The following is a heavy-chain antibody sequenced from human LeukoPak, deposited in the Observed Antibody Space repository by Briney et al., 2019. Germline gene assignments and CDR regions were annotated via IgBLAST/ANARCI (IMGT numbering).Heavy chain of an antibody. J-gene: IGHJ3*02. V-gene: IGHV1-18*01. Sequence: ASVKVSCKASGYTFTSHGLSWARQAPGQGLEWMGWISIYSGNTNYAQKFQDRISMTTDTSTSTAYMELRSLKSDDTAVYYCATTYRYCSSTSCYGSLAFDIWGQGTMVTVSS. CDR1: GYTFTSHG. D-gene: IGHD2-2*01. CDR3: ATTYRYCSSTSCYGSLAFDI. CDR2: ISIYSGNT.